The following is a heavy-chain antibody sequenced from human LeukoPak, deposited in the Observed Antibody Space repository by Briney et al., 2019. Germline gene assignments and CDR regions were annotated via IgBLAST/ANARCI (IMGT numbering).Heavy chain of an antibody. V-gene: IGHV3-74*01. J-gene: IGHJ4*02. CDR1: GFPFRTYW. CDR3: ATGGYCTGGSCYKGFDH. Sequence: GGSLRLSCAASGFPFRTYWMFWVRQAPGKGLVWVSRINGDGSSTTYTDSVKGRFTISRDNAENTLYLQMNSLRAEDTAVYYCATGGYCTGGSCYKGFDHWGQGTLVTVSS. CDR2: INGDGSST. D-gene: IGHD2-15*01.